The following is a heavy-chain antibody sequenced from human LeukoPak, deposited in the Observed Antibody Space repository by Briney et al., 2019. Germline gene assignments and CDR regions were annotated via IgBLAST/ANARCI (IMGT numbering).Heavy chain of an antibody. CDR2: IYYNEDT. V-gene: IGHV4-39*01. Sequence: PSETLSLTCTVSGVDIYSSTYYWAWIRHPPGKGLEFIVSIYYNEDTYSNPSLKSRLTISVDTSTNQFSLRLNSVPAADTAVYFCARQLAAGNDAFDIWGQGTMVTVSS. CDR3: ARQLAAGNDAFDI. J-gene: IGHJ3*02. D-gene: IGHD2-15*01. CDR1: GVDIYSSTYY.